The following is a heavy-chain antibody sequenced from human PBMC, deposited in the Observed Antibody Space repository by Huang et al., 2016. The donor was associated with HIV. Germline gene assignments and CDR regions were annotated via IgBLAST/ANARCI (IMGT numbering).Heavy chain of an antibody. Sequence: QVHLVESGGGVVQPGRSLRLSCAASGFTFSGYGMHWVRQAPGKGLECVAVITVDGKNKYYADSVRGRFTVSRDNSQNTVSLQMNTLRAEDTAVYYCAKDNDLYYFDYWGQGTLVTVSS. CDR1: GFTFSGYG. CDR3: AKDNDLYYFDY. D-gene: IGHD1-1*01. V-gene: IGHV3-30*18. J-gene: IGHJ4*02. CDR2: ITVDGKNK.